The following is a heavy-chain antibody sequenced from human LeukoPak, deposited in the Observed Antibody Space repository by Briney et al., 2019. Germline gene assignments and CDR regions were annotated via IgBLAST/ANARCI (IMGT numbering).Heavy chain of an antibody. CDR3: VRARADKAMVWYFDL. Sequence: GAPVKVSCKASGGTFSSYAISWVRQAPGQGLEWMGGIIRIYGTANYAQKFQGRVTITADESTSTAYMELSSLRSEDTAVYYCVRARADKAMVWYFDLWGRGTLVTVSS. CDR2: IIRIYGTA. J-gene: IGHJ2*01. CDR1: GGTFSSYA. D-gene: IGHD5-18*01. V-gene: IGHV1-69*13.